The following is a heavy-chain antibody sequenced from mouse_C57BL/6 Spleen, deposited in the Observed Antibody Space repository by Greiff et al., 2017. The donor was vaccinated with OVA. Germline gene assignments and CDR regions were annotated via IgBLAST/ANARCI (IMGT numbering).Heavy chain of an antibody. J-gene: IGHJ4*01. D-gene: IGHD1-1*01. CDR2: IYPGSGNT. CDR1: GYSFTSYY. CDR3: ARVITTVVAGAMDY. Sequence: QVQLQQSGPELVKPGASVKISCKASGYSFTSYYIHWVKQRPGQGLEWIGWIYPGSGNTKYNEKFKGKATLTADTSSSTAYMQLSSLTSEDSAVYYCARVITTVVAGAMDYWGQGTSVTVSS. V-gene: IGHV1-66*01.